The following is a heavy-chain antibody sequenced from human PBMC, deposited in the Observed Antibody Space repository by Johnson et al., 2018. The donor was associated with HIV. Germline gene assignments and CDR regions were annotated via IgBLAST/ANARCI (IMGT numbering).Heavy chain of an antibody. CDR3: ARELRGLGAFDI. CDR1: GFTFSSYG. D-gene: IGHD4-23*01. J-gene: IGHJ3*02. Sequence: QVQLVESGGGVVQPGGSLRLSCAASGFTFSSYGMHWVRQAPGKGLEWVAFIRYDGSNKYYADSVKGRFTISRDNDKNSLYLQMDSLRAEDTAVYYCARELRGLGAFDIWGQGTMVTVSS. CDR2: IRYDGSNK. V-gene: IGHV3-30*02.